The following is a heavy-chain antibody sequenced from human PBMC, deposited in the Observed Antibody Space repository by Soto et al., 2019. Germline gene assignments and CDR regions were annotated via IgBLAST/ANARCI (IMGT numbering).Heavy chain of an antibody. CDR2: IIPIFGTA. J-gene: IGHJ6*02. CDR3: ARDSTTFGYYYYGMDV. CDR1: GYTFTGYY. V-gene: IGHV1-69*01. D-gene: IGHD3-3*01. Sequence: QVQLVQSGAEVKKPGASVKVSCKASGYTFTGYYMHWVRQAPGQGLEWMGWIIPIFGTANYAQKFQGRVTITADESTSTAYMELSRLRSEDTAVYYCARDSTTFGYYYYGMDVWGQGTTVTVSS.